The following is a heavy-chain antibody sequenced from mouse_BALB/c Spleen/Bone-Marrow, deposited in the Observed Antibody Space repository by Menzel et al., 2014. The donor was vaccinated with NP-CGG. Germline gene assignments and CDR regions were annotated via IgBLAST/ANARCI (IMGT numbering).Heavy chain of an antibody. V-gene: IGHV14-3*02. Sequence: EVKLVESGAELVKPGASVKLSCTASGFNIKDTYMHWVKQRPEQGLEWIGRIDPANGNTKYDPKFQGKATITADTSSNTAYLQLSSLTSEDTAAYYCAMYYYGSSLFAYWGQGTLVTVSA. J-gene: IGHJ3*01. CDR3: AMYYYGSSLFAY. CDR1: GFNIKDTY. D-gene: IGHD1-1*01. CDR2: IDPANGNT.